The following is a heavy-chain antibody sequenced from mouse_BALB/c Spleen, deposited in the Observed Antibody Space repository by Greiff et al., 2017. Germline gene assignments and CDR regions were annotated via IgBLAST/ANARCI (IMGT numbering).Heavy chain of an antibody. CDR2: ILPGSGST. V-gene: IGHV1-9*01. Sequence: LMEPGASVKISCKATGYTFSSYWIEWVKQRPGHGLEWIGEILPGSGSTNYNEKFKGKATFTADTSSNTAYMQLSSLTSEDSAVYYCARKGKDFDYWGQGTTRTVSS. CDR3: ARKGKDFDY. CDR1: GYTFSSYW. J-gene: IGHJ2*01.